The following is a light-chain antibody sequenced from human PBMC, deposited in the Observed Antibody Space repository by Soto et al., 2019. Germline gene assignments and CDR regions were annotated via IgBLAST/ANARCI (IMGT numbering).Light chain of an antibody. CDR1: SSDVGGYNY. CDR2: DVS. V-gene: IGLV2-14*01. CDR3: SSYTTSSTLVV. Sequence: QSALTQPASVSGSPGQSITIYCTGTSSDVGGYNYVSWYQQHPGKAPKFMIYDVSNRPSGVSNRFSGSKSGNTASLTISGLQAEDEADYYCSSYTTSSTLVVFGGGTKLTVL. J-gene: IGLJ2*01.